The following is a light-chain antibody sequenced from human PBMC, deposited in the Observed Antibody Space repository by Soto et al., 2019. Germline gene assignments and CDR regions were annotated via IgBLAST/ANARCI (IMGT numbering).Light chain of an antibody. CDR1: SSNIGAGYD. V-gene: IGLV1-40*01. Sequence: QSVLTQPPSVSGAPGQRVTISCTGSSSNIGAGYDVHWYQQLPGTAPKLLTYGISNRPSGVPDRFSGSKSGTSASLAITGLQAEDEADYYCQSYDSSLSGSVFGGGTQLTVL. CDR3: QSYDSSLSGSV. CDR2: GIS. J-gene: IGLJ3*02.